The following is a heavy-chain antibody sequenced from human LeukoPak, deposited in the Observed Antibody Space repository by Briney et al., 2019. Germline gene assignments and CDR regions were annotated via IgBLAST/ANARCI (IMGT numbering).Heavy chain of an antibody. J-gene: IGHJ4*02. D-gene: IGHD6-19*01. CDR2: ISAYNGNT. V-gene: IGHV1-18*01. Sequence: ASVKVSCKASGYTFTSYGISWVRQAPGQGLEWMGWISAYNGNTNYAQKLQGRVTLTTDTSTSTAYMELRSLRSDDTAVYYCARDPSNTSGRYIYFDNWSQGTLVTVSS. CDR1: GYTFTSYG. CDR3: ARDPSNTSGRYIYFDN.